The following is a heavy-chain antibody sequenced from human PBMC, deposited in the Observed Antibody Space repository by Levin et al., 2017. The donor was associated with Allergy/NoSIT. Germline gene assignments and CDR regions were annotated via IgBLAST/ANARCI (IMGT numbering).Heavy chain of an antibody. CDR3: ARAYDSSGYYFDY. Sequence: SQTLSLTCAVSGGSISSGGYSWSWIRQPPGKGLEWIGYIYHSGSTYYNPSLKSRVTISVDRSKNQFSLKLSSVTAADTAVYYCARAYDSSGYYFDYWGQGTLVTVSS. V-gene: IGHV4-30-2*01. CDR1: GGSISSGGYS. D-gene: IGHD3-22*01. J-gene: IGHJ4*02. CDR2: IYHSGST.